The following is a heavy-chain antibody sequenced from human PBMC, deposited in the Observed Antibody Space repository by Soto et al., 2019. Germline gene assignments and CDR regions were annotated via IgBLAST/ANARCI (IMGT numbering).Heavy chain of an antibody. V-gene: IGHV3-23*01. CDR1: EFRFSDYG. Sequence: GGSLRLSCEASEFRFSDYGMNWVRQAPGKGLEWVSSISGSGGSTYYADSVKGRFTISRDNSKNRLYLQMSSLSAEDTAVYYCAKDRRIVVGSCMGPWGQGTLVTVSS. D-gene: IGHD2-15*01. J-gene: IGHJ5*02. CDR2: ISGSGGST. CDR3: AKDRRIVVGSCMGP.